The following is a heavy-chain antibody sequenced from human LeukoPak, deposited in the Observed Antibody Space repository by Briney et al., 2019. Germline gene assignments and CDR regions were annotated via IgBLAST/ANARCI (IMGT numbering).Heavy chain of an antibody. CDR3: AKDLPGITIFGALHY. Sequence: GGSLRLSCAASGFTFSDCVMSWLRQAPGKGLEWVSAITAGGGSTYYEDSVKGRFTISRDNSKNTLYLQLNSLRADDTAVYYCAKDLPGITIFGALHYWGQGALVTVS. D-gene: IGHD3-3*01. V-gene: IGHV3-23*01. CDR1: GFTFSDCV. J-gene: IGHJ4*02. CDR2: ITAGGGST.